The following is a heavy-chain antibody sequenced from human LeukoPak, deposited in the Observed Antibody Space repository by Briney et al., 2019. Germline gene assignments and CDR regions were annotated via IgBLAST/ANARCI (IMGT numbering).Heavy chain of an antibody. Sequence: ASVKVSCKASGYTFTSYGISWVRQAPGQGLEWMGWISAYNGNTNYAQKLQGRVTMTTDTSTSTAYMELRSLRSDDTAVYYCARGLTTFGVVITEKDAFDIWGQGTMVTVSS. CDR2: ISAYNGNT. CDR3: ARGLTTFGVVITEKDAFDI. D-gene: IGHD3-3*01. CDR1: GYTFTSYG. V-gene: IGHV1-18*01. J-gene: IGHJ3*02.